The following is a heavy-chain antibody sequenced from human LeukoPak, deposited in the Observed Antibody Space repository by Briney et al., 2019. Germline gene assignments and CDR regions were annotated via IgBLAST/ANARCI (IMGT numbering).Heavy chain of an antibody. D-gene: IGHD6-19*01. CDR3: ARGYSSGWRVFDY. Sequence: PSETLSLTCTVSGGSISSYYWSWIRQPPGKGLEWIGYIYYSGSTNYNPSLKSRVTISVDTSKNQFSLKLSSVTAADTAVYYCARGYSSGWRVFDYWGQGTLVTVSS. V-gene: IGHV4-59*01. CDR1: GGSISSYY. CDR2: IYYSGST. J-gene: IGHJ4*02.